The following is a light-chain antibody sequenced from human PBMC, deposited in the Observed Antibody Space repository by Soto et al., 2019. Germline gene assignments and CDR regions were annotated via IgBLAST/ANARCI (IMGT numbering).Light chain of an antibody. V-gene: IGKV3-20*01. J-gene: IGKJ2*01. CDR1: QSVSSSY. CDR3: QKYGSSPPYT. CDR2: GAS. Sequence: EIVFTQSPGTLSLSPGERATLSCRANQSVSSSYLARYQQKHGQAPRLLIYGASSRATGIPDRFSGSGSGTDFTLSISRLEPEDFAVYYCQKYGSSPPYTFGQGTKLEIK.